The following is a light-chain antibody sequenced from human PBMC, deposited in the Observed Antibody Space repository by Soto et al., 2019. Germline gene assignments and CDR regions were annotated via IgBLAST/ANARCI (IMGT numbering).Light chain of an antibody. V-gene: IGLV1-40*01. Sequence: QSVLTQPPSVSGAPGQRVTISCTGSSANFGAGYEVHWYKQVRGAAPTLVIFNNLNRPSGVPERFSGSKSGTSASLVISGLQAEDEADYYCQSFDSSLRVYVFGSGTKVTVL. CDR2: NNL. CDR3: QSFDSSLRVYV. J-gene: IGLJ1*01. CDR1: SANFGAGYE.